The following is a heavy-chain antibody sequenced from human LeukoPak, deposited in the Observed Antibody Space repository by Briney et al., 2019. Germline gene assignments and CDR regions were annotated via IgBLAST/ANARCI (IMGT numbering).Heavy chain of an antibody. CDR3: AKLSRYPIVVVPAALDRGYFDY. CDR1: GFTFSSYS. CDR2: ISSSSSYI. J-gene: IGHJ4*02. Sequence: GGSLRLSCAASGFTFSSYSMNWVRQAPGKGLEWDSSISSSSSYIYYADSVKGRFAISRDNAKNSLYLQMNSLRAEDTAVYYCAKLSRYPIVVVPAALDRGYFDYWGQGTLVTVSS. V-gene: IGHV3-21*01. D-gene: IGHD2-2*01.